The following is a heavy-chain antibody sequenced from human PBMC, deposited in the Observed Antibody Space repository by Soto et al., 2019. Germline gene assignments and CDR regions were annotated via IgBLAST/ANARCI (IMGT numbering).Heavy chain of an antibody. D-gene: IGHD1-26*01. Sequence: EVQLVESGGGLVQPGGSLRLSCAASGFTFSSYWMHWVRQAPGKGLVWVSRINSKTDGGTTDYAAPVKGRFTISRDDSKNTLYLQMNSLKTEDTAVYYCTTVSYSSDGLDYWGQGTLVTVSS. J-gene: IGHJ4*02. CDR2: INSKTDGGTT. CDR1: GFTFSSYW. V-gene: IGHV3-15*07. CDR3: TTVSYSSDGLDY.